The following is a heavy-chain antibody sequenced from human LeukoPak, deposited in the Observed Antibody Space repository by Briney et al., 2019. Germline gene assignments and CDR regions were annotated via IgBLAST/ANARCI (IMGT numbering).Heavy chain of an antibody. J-gene: IGHJ5*02. CDR3: ARVAGSWSFSEWFDP. D-gene: IGHD3-3*01. CDR2: MNPNSGNT. V-gene: IGHV1-8*01. CDR1: GYTYTSYD. Sequence: ASVKVSCKASGYTYTSYDINWVRQATGQGLEWMGWMNPNSGNTGYAQKFQGRVTMTRNTSISTAYMELSSLRSEDTAVYYCARVAGSWSFSEWFDPWGQGTLVTVSS.